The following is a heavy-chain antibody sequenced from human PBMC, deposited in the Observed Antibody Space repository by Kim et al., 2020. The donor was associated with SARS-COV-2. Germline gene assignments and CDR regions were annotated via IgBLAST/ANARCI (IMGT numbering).Heavy chain of an antibody. V-gene: IGHV3-53*04. CDR1: GFSVRSAF. CDR2: IYSGGSS. Sequence: GGSLRLSCEASGFSVRSAFMSWVRQAPGRGLEWVSIIYSGGSSYYSDSVKGRFTIVRHTSKNAVFLQMNSLRPEDTALYFCVRADEPSGSFYNWGQGTLVTVSS. J-gene: IGHJ4*02. CDR3: VRADEPSGSFYN. D-gene: IGHD1-26*01.